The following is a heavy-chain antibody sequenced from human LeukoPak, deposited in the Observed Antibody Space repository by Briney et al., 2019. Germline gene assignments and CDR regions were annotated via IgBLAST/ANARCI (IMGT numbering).Heavy chain of an antibody. CDR3: ARDRDGFSHLPDY. Sequence: SETLSLTCTVSGGSISCYYWSWIRQPPGKGLEWIGYIYYSGSTNYNPSLKSRVTISVDTSKNQFSLKLSSVTAADTAVYYCARDRDGFSHLPDYWGQGTLVTVSS. V-gene: IGHV4-59*01. CDR1: GGSISCYY. J-gene: IGHJ4*02. CDR2: IYYSGST. D-gene: IGHD5-24*01.